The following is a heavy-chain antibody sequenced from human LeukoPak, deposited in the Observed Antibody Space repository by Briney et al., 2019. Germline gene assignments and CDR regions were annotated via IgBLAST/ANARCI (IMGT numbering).Heavy chain of an antibody. D-gene: IGHD4-17*01. CDR3: ARDLRDRDYASDY. V-gene: IGHV1-2*02. Sequence: ASVKVSCKASGYTFTGYYMHWVRQAPGQGLEWMGWINPNSGGTNYAQKFRGRVTMTRDTSISTAYMELSRLRSDDTAVYYCARDLRDRDYASDYWGQGTLVTVSS. J-gene: IGHJ4*02. CDR2: INPNSGGT. CDR1: GYTFTGYY.